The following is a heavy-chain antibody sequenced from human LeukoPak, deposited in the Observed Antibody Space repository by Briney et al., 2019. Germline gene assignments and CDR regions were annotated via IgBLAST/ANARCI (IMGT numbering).Heavy chain of an antibody. V-gene: IGHV3-23*01. CDR2: ISGSGAST. J-gene: IGHJ4*02. CDR3: AKGMNAYYYDSSGY. CDR1: GFTFSSYA. Sequence: GGSLRLSCAASGFTFSSYAMTWVRQAPGKGLEWVSAISGSGASTYYADSVKGRFTISRDNSKNTLYLQMNSLRAEDTAIYYCAKGMNAYYYDSSGYWGQGTLVTVSS. D-gene: IGHD3-22*01.